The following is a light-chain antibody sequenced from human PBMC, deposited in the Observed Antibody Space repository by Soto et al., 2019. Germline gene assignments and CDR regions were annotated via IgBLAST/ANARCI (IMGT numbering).Light chain of an antibody. Sequence: QSFLTQPASVSGSPVQSITISCTGTSSDVGGYYYFSWYQHHPGKAPKLTIYEVSNRPSGVSNRFSGSKSGNTASLTISGLQAEDEAEYYCRSYTSSXTDVLGTGTKVXV. CDR2: EVS. CDR1: SSDVGGYYY. V-gene: IGLV2-14*01. CDR3: RSYTSSXTDV. J-gene: IGLJ1*01.